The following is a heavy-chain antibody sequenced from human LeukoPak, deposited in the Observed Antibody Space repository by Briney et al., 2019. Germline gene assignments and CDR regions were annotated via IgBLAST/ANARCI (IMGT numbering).Heavy chain of an antibody. J-gene: IGHJ3*02. CDR3: ARVGGSYGGAFDI. D-gene: IGHD1-26*01. V-gene: IGHV4-59*01. CDR2: IYYSGST. Sequence: PSETLSLTCTVSGVSISSYYWSWIRQPPGKGLEWIGYIYYSGSTNYNPSLKSRVTISLDTSNNQFSLKLSSVTAAGTAVYYCARVGGSYGGAFDIWGQGTMVTVSS. CDR1: GVSISSYY.